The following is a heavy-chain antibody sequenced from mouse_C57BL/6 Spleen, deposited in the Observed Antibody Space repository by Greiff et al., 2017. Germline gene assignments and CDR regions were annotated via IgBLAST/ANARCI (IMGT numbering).Heavy chain of an antibody. CDR2: IYPGSGST. Sequence: QVQLQQPGAELVKPGASVKMSCKASGYTFTSYWITWVKQRPGQGLEWIGDIYPGSGSTNYNEKFKSKATLTVDTSSSTAYMQLSSLTSEDSAVYYWARSNSNYEGAMDYWGQGTSVTVSS. J-gene: IGHJ4*01. D-gene: IGHD2-5*01. CDR3: ARSNSNYEGAMDY. CDR1: GYTFTSYW. V-gene: IGHV1-55*01.